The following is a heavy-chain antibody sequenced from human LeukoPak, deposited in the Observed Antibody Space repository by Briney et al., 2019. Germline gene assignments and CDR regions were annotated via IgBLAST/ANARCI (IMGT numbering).Heavy chain of an antibody. V-gene: IGHV3-23*01. Sequence: GGSLRLSCAASGFTFSNYTMSWVRQAPGKGLEWVSAISGSGGGTYYADSVKGRFTISRDNSKNTLYPRMNSLRAEDTAVYYCAKDLVGYSYDYWGQGTLVTVSS. CDR2: ISGSGGGT. J-gene: IGHJ4*02. CDR1: GFTFSNYT. CDR3: AKDLVGYSYDY. D-gene: IGHD1-26*01.